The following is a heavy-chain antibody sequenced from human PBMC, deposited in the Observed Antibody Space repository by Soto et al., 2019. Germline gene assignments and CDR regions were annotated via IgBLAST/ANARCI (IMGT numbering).Heavy chain of an antibody. V-gene: IGHV1-69*13. CDR2: IIPIFGTA. D-gene: IGHD3-3*01. CDR1: GGTFSSYA. J-gene: IGHJ4*02. CDR3: ARENGAYYDFWSGSYCFDY. Sequence: SVKVSCKASGGTFSSYAISWVRQAPGQGLEWMGGIIPIFGTANYAQKFQGRVTITADESTSTAYMELRSLRSEDTAVYYCARENGAYYDFWSGSYCFDYWGQGTLVTVSS.